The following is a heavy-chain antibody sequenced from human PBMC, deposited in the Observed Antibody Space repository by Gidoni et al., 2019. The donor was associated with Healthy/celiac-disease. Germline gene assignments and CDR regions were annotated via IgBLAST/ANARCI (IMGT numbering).Heavy chain of an antibody. CDR1: VLTFSSYA. CDR2: ISGSGGST. Sequence: EVHLLESGGGLVQLVGSLSLSCAASVLTFSSYAMGGVRQAPGKGLGWVSAISGSGGSTYYADSVKGRFTISRDNSKNTLYLQMNSLRAEDTAVYYCAKAASVRGWYWGGYWGQGTLVTVSS. D-gene: IGHD6-19*01. CDR3: AKAASVRGWYWGGY. V-gene: IGHV3-23*01. J-gene: IGHJ4*02.